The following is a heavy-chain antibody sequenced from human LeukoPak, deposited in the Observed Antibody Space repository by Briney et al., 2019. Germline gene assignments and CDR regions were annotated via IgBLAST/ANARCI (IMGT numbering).Heavy chain of an antibody. CDR3: ARTIVGKFYYYGMDV. CDR1: GGSFSGYY. D-gene: IGHD3-16*02. Sequence: SETLSLTCAVYGGSFSGYYWSWIRQPPGKGLEWIGEISHSGSTNYNPSLKSRVTISVDTSKNQFSLKLSSVTAADTAVYYCARTIVGKFYYYGMDVWGQGTTVTVSS. J-gene: IGHJ6*02. V-gene: IGHV4-34*01. CDR2: ISHSGST.